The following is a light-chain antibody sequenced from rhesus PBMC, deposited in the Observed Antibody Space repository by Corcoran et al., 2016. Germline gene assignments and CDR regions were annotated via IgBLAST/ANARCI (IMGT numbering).Light chain of an antibody. CDR3: QHGYGTPLT. J-gene: IGKJ4*01. CDR1: ENVNNY. V-gene: IGKV1-74*01. Sequence: DIQMTQSPSSLSASVGDRVTITCRASENVNNYLNRYQQKPWKAPKLLIYKASTLQSGVPSRFSCSGSGTDYTFTISSLQPEDVATYYCQHGYGTPLTFGGGTKVEIK. CDR2: KAS.